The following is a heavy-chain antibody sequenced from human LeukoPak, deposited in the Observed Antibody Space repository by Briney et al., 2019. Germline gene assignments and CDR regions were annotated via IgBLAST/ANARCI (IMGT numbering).Heavy chain of an antibody. CDR2: IYYSGST. V-gene: IGHV4-39*07. J-gene: IGHJ3*02. Sequence: SETLSLTCTVSGGSISSSSYYWGWIRQPPGKGLEWIGSIYYSGSTYYNPSLKSRVTISVDTSKNQFSLKLSSVTAADTAVYYCARDRYCGGDRYRNAFDIWGQGTMVTVSS. CDR3: ARDRYCGGDRYRNAFDI. CDR1: GGSISSSSYY. D-gene: IGHD2-21*02.